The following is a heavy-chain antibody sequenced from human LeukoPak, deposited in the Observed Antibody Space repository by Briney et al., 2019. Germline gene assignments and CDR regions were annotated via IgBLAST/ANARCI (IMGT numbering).Heavy chain of an antibody. CDR1: GFTXSTYW. V-gene: IGHV3-74*01. CDR2: INSEGSGT. CDR3: ARDSGYGYFDL. J-gene: IGHJ2*01. D-gene: IGHD3-10*01. Sequence: GGSLRLSCAASGFTXSTYWMHWVRQXPGKGLVWVSRINSEGSGTTYADSVKGRFTISRDNAKNTLYLQMNSLRAEDTSVYYCARDSGYGYFDLWGRGTLVTVCS.